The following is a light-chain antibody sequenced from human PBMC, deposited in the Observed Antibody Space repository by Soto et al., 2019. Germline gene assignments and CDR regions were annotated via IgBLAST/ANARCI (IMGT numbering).Light chain of an antibody. CDR2: RNN. V-gene: IGLV1-47*01. CDR1: SYNIGSNY. Sequence: QSVLTQPPSAPGTPGQRVTISCSGSSYNIGSNYVYWYQQLPGTAPKLLIYRNNQRPSGVPDRFSGSKSGTSASLAISGLRSEDEADYYCAAWDDSLSGRVFGGGTKVTVL. J-gene: IGLJ2*01. CDR3: AAWDDSLSGRV.